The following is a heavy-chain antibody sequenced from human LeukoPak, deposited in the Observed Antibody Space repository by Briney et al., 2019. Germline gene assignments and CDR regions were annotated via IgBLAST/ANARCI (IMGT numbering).Heavy chain of an antibody. Sequence: GGSLRLSCAASGFTFSSYSMNWVRQAPGKGLEWVSSISSSSSYIYYADSVKGRFTISRDNAKNSLYLQTNSLRAEDTAVYYCARDSSIAYCGGDCYSGSLFDYWGQGTLVTVSS. CDR1: GFTFSSYS. J-gene: IGHJ4*02. V-gene: IGHV3-21*01. D-gene: IGHD2-21*02. CDR3: ARDSSIAYCGGDCYSGSLFDY. CDR2: ISSSSSYI.